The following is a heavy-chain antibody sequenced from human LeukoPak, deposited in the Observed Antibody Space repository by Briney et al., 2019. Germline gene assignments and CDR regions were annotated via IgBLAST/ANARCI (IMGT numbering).Heavy chain of an antibody. CDR2: ISSSSSYI. CDR1: GFTFSSDS. D-gene: IGHD2-15*01. V-gene: IGHV3-21*01. J-gene: IGHJ6*03. Sequence: PGGSLRLSCAASGFTFSSDSMNGVRQAPGKGLEWVSSISSSSSYIYYAASVKGRFTISRDNAKNSLYLQMNSLRAEDTAVYYCARAVRIEEYMDVWGKGTTVTVSS. CDR3: ARAVRIEEYMDV.